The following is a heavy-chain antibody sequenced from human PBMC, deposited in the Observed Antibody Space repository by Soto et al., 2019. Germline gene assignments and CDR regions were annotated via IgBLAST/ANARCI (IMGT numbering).Heavy chain of an antibody. Sequence: VSVEVSCKACGYTFTIYGISWVRQAPGQGLEWMGWISAYNGNTNYAQKLQGRVTMNTDTSTSTAYMELRRVRSDDTAVYYWGGVSKDTDMGTGDXWGQGTPVTVSX. CDR2: ISAYNGNT. CDR3: GGVSKDTDMGTGDX. V-gene: IGHV1-18*04. CDR1: GYTFTIYG. D-gene: IGHD5-18*01. J-gene: IGHJ4*02.